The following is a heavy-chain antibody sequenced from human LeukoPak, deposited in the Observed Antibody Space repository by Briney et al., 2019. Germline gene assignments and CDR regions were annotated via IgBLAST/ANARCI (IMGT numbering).Heavy chain of an antibody. J-gene: IGHJ4*02. CDR3: ARGSRIVGAPPDY. Sequence: GGSLRLSCAASVFIFSSFTMNWVRQAPGKGLEWVSSISSSSSYIYSGDSVQGRFTISRDNAKNSLYLQMNSLRAEDTAVYYCARGSRIVGAPPDYWGQGVLVTVSS. CDR2: ISSSSSYI. V-gene: IGHV3-21*01. CDR1: VFIFSSFT. D-gene: IGHD1-26*01.